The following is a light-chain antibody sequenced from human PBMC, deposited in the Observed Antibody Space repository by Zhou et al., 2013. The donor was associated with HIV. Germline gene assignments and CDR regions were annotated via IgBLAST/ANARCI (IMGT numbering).Light chain of an antibody. CDR3: QQYGSSPA. J-gene: IGKJ3*01. CDR1: QSVSSSF. CDR2: GGS. Sequence: EIVLTQSPGTLSLSPGERATLSCRASQSVSSSFLAWYQQKLGQAPRLLMYGGSNRATGIPDRFSGSGSGTDFTLTISRLEPEDFAVYYCQQYGSSPAFGPGTTIDVK. V-gene: IGKV3-20*01.